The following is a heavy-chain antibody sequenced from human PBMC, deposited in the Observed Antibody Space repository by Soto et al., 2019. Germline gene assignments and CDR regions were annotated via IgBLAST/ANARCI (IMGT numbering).Heavy chain of an antibody. Sequence: PGGSLRLSCAASGFTFSSYGMHWVRQAPGKGLEWVAVIWYDGSNKYYADSVKGRFTISRDNSKNTLYLQMNSLRAEDTAVYYCARDYYDSSGYNDAFDIWGQGTMVTVSS. CDR3: ARDYYDSSGYNDAFDI. V-gene: IGHV3-33*01. D-gene: IGHD3-22*01. CDR2: IWYDGSNK. J-gene: IGHJ3*02. CDR1: GFTFSSYG.